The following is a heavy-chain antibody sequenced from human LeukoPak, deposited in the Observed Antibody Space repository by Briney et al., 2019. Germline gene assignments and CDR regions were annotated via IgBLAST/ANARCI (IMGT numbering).Heavy chain of an antibody. CDR2: ISGSGGST. J-gene: IGHJ3*02. V-gene: IGHV3-23*01. D-gene: IGHD3-10*01. CDR1: GFTFSSYW. Sequence: GGSLRLSCAASGFTFSSYWLSWVRQAPGKGLEWVSAISGSGGSTYYADSVKGRFTISRDNSKNTLYLQMNSLRAEDTAVYYCAKVRAGSVVPPRGAFDIWGQGTMVTVSS. CDR3: AKVRAGSVVPPRGAFDI.